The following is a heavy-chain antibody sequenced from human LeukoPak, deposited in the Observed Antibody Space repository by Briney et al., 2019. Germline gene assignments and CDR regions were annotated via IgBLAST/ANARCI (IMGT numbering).Heavy chain of an antibody. Sequence: GASVKVSCKASGYTFTSYGISWVRQAPGQGLEWMGWISAYNGNTNYAQKLQGRVTMTTDTSTSTAYMELRSLRPDDTAAYYCARIIAAAGTRYFDLWGRGTLVTVSS. J-gene: IGHJ2*01. CDR3: ARIIAAAGTRYFDL. CDR2: ISAYNGNT. V-gene: IGHV1-18*01. D-gene: IGHD6-13*01. CDR1: GYTFTSYG.